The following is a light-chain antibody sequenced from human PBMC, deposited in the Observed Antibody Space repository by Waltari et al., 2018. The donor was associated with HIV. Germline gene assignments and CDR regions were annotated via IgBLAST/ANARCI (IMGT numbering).Light chain of an antibody. V-gene: IGLV2-8*01. J-gene: IGLJ2*01. CDR1: SSDVGAYNS. CDR2: EVT. CDR3: SSYAGSNNVV. Sequence: QSALTQPPSASGSPGQSVTISCTGTSSDVGAYNSVSWYQQHPGKAPKLLISEVTKRPSGVPDRFSGSKSGNTASLTVSGLQAEYEADFYCSSYAGSNNVVFGGGTKLTVL.